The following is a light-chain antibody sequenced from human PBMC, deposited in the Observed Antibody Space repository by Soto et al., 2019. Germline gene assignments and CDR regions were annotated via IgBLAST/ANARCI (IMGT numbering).Light chain of an antibody. CDR1: ESVSSN. Sequence: EIVMTQSPATLSVSQGERATLSCRASESVSSNLAWYQQKPGQAPRLLIYGASTRATGVPARFSGSGSGTEFTLTISSLQSEDFAVFYCQQYNKWPLTFGGGTKGELK. J-gene: IGKJ4*01. V-gene: IGKV3-15*01. CDR3: QQYNKWPLT. CDR2: GAS.